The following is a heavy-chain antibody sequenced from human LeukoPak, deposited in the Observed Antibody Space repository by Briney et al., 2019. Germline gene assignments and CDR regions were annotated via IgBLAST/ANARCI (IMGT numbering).Heavy chain of an antibody. CDR1: GFTFSSYW. CDR2: IKSDGSSI. D-gene: IGHD5-18*01. Sequence: GGSLRLSCAASGFTFSSYWMHWVRQAPGKGLVWVSRIKSDGSSIRYADSVKGRFTISRDNAKNTLYLQMNSLRAEDTAVYYCARDINSYGYLDYWGQGTLVTVSS. J-gene: IGHJ4*02. V-gene: IGHV3-74*01. CDR3: ARDINSYGYLDY.